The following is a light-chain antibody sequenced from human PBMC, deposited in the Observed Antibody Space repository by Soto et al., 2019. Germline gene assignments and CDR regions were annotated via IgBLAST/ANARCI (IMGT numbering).Light chain of an antibody. CDR2: ANN. CDR3: QSCDTNLRGV. J-gene: IGLJ1*01. CDR1: SSNIGAGYD. V-gene: IGLV1-40*01. Sequence: QSVLTQPPSVSGAPGQRVTISCTGSSSNIGAGYDVHWYQQFPGTAPKLLIYANNNRPSGVPDRFSASKSGTSASLAITGLQADDEADYYCQSCDTNLRGVFGTGTKLTVL.